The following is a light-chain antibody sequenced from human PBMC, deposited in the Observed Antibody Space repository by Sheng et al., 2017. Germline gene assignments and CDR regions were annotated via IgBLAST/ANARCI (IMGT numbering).Light chain of an antibody. CDR1: QGIGNS. J-gene: IGKJ4*01. Sequence: DIQMTQSPSAMSVSVGDRVTMTCRASQGIGNSVAWFQQKPGRVPKRLIYVASSFQTGVPSRFSGSGSGTQFTLTVSSFQPEDVATYYCAQHAAYPLTFGGGTKVEIK. V-gene: IGKV1-17*03. CDR2: VAS. CDR3: AQHAAYPLT.